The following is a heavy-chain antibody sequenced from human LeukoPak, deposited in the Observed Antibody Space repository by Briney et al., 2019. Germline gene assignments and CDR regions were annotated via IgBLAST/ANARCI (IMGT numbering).Heavy chain of an antibody. CDR3: ARDALKADSSGYPDAFDI. V-gene: IGHV4-39*07. CDR1: GGSIRSSSYY. J-gene: IGHJ3*02. CDR2: IYYSGST. D-gene: IGHD3-22*01. Sequence: SETLSLTCTVSGGSIRSSSYYWGWIRQPPGKGLEWIGSIYYSGSTYYNPSLKSRVTLSVDTSKNQFSLKLSSGTAADTAVYYCARDALKADSSGYPDAFDIWGQGTMVTVSS.